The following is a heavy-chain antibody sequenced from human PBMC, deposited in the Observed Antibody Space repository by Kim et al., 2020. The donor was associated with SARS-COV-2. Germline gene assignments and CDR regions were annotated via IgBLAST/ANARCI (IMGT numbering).Heavy chain of an antibody. CDR3: AAPVYF. D-gene: IGHD1-20*01. Sequence: GSGGSTYYADSVKGRFTISRDNSKNTLYLQMNSLRAEDTAVYYCAAPVYFGGQGTLVTVSS. J-gene: IGHJ4*02. CDR2: GSGGST. V-gene: IGHV3-23*01.